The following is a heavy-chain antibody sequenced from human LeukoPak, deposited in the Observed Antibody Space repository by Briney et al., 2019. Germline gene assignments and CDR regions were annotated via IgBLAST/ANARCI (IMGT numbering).Heavy chain of an antibody. CDR1: GYTFTGYY. Sequence: ASVKVSCKASGYTFTGYYMHWVRQAPGQGLEWMGWINPNSGGTNYAQKFQGRVTMTRDTSISTAYMELSRLRSDDTAVYYCARDTMVRGVIMSDWSQGTLVTVSS. D-gene: IGHD3-10*01. V-gene: IGHV1-2*02. CDR3: ARDTMVRGVIMSD. J-gene: IGHJ4*02. CDR2: INPNSGGT.